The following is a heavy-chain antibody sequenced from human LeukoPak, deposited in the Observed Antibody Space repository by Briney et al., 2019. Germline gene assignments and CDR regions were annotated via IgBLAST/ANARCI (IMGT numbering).Heavy chain of an antibody. Sequence: SQTLSLTCTVSGGSISSNNYYWSWIRQHPARGLEWLGPVYYSGSPHYTPSLMSRLTISVDTSKNQFSLKLSSVTAADTAVYYCARDLYDILTGLDYWGQGTLVTVSS. CDR2: VYYSGSP. J-gene: IGHJ4*02. D-gene: IGHD3-9*01. CDR1: GGSISSNNYY. CDR3: ARDLYDILTGLDY. V-gene: IGHV4-30-4*01.